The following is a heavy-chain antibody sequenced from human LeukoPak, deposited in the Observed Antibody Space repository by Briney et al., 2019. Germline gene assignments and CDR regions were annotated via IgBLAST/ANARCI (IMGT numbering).Heavy chain of an antibody. D-gene: IGHD5-18*01. CDR2: ILYDGSNK. CDR3: ARKEGEYSFGPHYFDF. J-gene: IGHJ4*02. Sequence: GGSLRISCAASAFTFGSHNIHWVRQAPGKGLEWVAVILYDGSNKYYADSMKGRFTVSRDNSKNTLYLQMNSLTTEDTAVYYCARKEGEYSFGPHYFDFWGQGTLVTVSS. V-gene: IGHV3-30*04. CDR1: AFTFGSHN.